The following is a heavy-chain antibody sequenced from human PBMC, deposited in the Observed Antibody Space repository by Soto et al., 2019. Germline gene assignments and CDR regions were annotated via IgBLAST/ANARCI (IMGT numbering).Heavy chain of an antibody. J-gene: IGHJ6*02. V-gene: IGHV3-30*18. CDR1: GFTFSGYG. Sequence: ESVGGVVQPGRSLRLSCTASGFTFSGYGMHWVRQAPGKGLEWVAVISYEGSTQYYAESVKGRFTISRDNSKNTLYLQMNSLRLEDTGVYYCAKDEGWRIQLWLGSYGLDVWGHGTTVTVSS. D-gene: IGHD5-18*01. CDR3: AKDEGWRIQLWLGSYGLDV. CDR2: ISYEGSTQ.